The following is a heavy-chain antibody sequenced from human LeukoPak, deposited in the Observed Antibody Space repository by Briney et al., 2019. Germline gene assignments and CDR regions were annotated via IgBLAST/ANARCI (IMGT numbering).Heavy chain of an antibody. D-gene: IGHD1-1*01. CDR1: DGSISSYY. Sequence: SETLSLTCTVSDGSISSYYWSWIRQPPGKRLEWIGYVSYSGNTNYNPSFKGRVTISVDTSKNSFSLNLRSVTAADTAVYYCARDRTTSTRGSFPIWGQGTMVTVSS. J-gene: IGHJ3*02. CDR3: ARDRTTSTRGSFPI. V-gene: IGHV4-59*01. CDR2: VSYSGNT.